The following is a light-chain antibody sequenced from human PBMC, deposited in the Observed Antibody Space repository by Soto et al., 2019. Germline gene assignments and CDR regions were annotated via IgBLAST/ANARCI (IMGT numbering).Light chain of an antibody. Sequence: QSVLTQPASVSGSPGQSITISCSGTTSDVGIYNLVSWYQQHPGKAPKLVIYEVDKRPSGVSNRFSGSRSGNTASLTISGLQSEVEADYYCSSYAGSRWVFGGGTQLTVL. CDR2: EVD. CDR1: TSDVGIYNL. V-gene: IGLV2-23*02. J-gene: IGLJ3*02. CDR3: SSYAGSRWV.